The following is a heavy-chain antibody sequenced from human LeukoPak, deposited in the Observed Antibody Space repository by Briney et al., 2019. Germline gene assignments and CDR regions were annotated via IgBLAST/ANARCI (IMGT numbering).Heavy chain of an antibody. J-gene: IGHJ4*02. CDR2: ISAYNGNT. D-gene: IGHD6-13*01. CDR1: GYTFTSYG. V-gene: IGHV1-18*01. Sequence: ASVTVSCKASGYTFTSYGISWVRQAPGQGLEWMGWISAYNGNTNYAQKLQGRVTMTTDKSTSTAYMELRSLRSDDTAVYYCARGYSSFSHFDYWGQGTLVTVSS. CDR3: ARGYSSFSHFDY.